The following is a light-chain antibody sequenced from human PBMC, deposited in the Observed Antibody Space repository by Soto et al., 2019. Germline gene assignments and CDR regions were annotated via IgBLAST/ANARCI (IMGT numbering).Light chain of an antibody. CDR1: NIRTKS. J-gene: IGLJ1*01. Sequence: SYELTQPTSVSVAPGQTATITCGGNNIRTKSVHWYQQRPGQAPVLVVYADSDRPSGIPERFSGSNSGNTATLTISRVEAGDEADYYCQVWDSSSSYVFGAGTKVTVL. CDR2: ADS. V-gene: IGLV3-21*02. CDR3: QVWDSSSSYV.